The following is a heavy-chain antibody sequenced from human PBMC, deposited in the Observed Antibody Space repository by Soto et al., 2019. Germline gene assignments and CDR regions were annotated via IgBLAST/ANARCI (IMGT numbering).Heavy chain of an antibody. CDR2: IDPSDSYT. CDR1: GYSFTSYW. CDR3: AREGSVDEDIALNQTTYYYHYGMEV. J-gene: IGHJ6*01. Sequence: GESLKISCKGSGYSFTSYWISWVRQMPGKGLEWMGRIDPSDSYTNYSPSFQGHVTISADKSISTAYLQWSSLKASDTAMYYCAREGSVDEDIALNQTTYYYHYGMEVWGQGTSDTVSS. V-gene: IGHV5-10-1*01. D-gene: IGHD2-8*01.